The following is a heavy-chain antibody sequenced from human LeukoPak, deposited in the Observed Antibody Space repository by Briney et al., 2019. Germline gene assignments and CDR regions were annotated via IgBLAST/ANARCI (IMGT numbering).Heavy chain of an antibody. CDR2: INHSGSA. J-gene: IGHJ4*02. CDR1: GGPFSGYY. Sequence: KPSETLSLTCAVYGGPFSGYYWSWTHQPPGKGLEWIGEINHSGSANYNPSLKSRVTLSIDKSKNQFSLNLSSVTAADTAVYYCARARRDSGYYKVDYWGQGTLVTVSS. D-gene: IGHD3-3*01. CDR3: ARARRDSGYYKVDY. V-gene: IGHV4-34*01.